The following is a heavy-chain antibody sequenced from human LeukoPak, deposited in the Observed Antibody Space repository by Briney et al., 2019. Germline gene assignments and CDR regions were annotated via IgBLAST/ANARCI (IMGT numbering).Heavy chain of an antibody. J-gene: IGHJ3*02. D-gene: IGHD3-22*01. CDR1: GGSISSYY. Sequence: PSETLSLTCTVSGGSISSYYWSWIRQPPGKGQEWIGYIYYSGSTNYNPSLKSRVTISVDTSKNQFSLKLSSVTAADTAVYYCASAYDSSGYNAFDIWGQGTMVTVSS. CDR3: ASAYDSSGYNAFDI. CDR2: IYYSGST. V-gene: IGHV4-59*01.